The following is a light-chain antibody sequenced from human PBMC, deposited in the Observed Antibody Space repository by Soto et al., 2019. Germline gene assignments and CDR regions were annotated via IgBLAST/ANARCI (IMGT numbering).Light chain of an antibody. CDR2: EVS. V-gene: IGKV2D-29*01. Sequence: DIVMTQSPLSLSVTPGQPASMSCKSSQSLVHSDGKTYLFWYLHKPGQPPQLLIDEVSHRLSGVPDRFSGSGSGTDFTLKISRVEAEDVGVYYCMQSIQLSSAFGPGTKVDIK. CDR3: MQSIQLSSA. J-gene: IGKJ3*01. CDR1: QSLVHSDGKTY.